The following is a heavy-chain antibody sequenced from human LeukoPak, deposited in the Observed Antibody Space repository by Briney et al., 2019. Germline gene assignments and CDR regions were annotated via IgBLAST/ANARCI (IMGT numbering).Heavy chain of an antibody. CDR2: INPSGGST. CDR3: AISEGVEPPFDY. J-gene: IGHJ4*02. CDR1: GYTFTSYY. D-gene: IGHD1-1*01. V-gene: IGHV1-46*01. Sequence: ASVKVSCKASGYTFTSYYMHWVRQAPGQGLEWMGIINPSGGSTSYAQKFQGRVTMTRDTSTSTVYMELSSLRSEDTAVYYCAISEGVEPPFDYWGQGTLVTVSS.